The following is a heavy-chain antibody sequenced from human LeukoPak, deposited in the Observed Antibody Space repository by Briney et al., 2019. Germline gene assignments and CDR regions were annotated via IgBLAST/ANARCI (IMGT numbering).Heavy chain of an antibody. D-gene: IGHD4-17*01. CDR3: ARVYGDYLFDY. Sequence: SETLSLTCTVAGGAINSYFWSWIRQPPGKGLEWIGYIHYTGSTNYNPSLKSRVTISLDTSKKYFSLNLTSVTAADTAVYYCARVYGDYLFDYWGQGTLVTVPS. CDR2: IHYTGST. CDR1: GGAINSYF. V-gene: IGHV4-59*01. J-gene: IGHJ4*02.